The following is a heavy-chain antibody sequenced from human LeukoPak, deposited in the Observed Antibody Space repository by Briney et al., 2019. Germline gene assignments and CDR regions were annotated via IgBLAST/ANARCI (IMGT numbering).Heavy chain of an antibody. CDR3: AASLPNIVVVPAAKGPFGS. Sequence: GRSLRLSCAASGFTFSNYAMSWVRQAPGKGLEWVSGINGGGGGGTFHADSVRGRFTISRDNSKKTLYLQMSSLRAEDTAVYYCAASLPNIVVVPAAKGPFGSWGQGTLVTASS. V-gene: IGHV3-23*01. CDR1: GFTFSNYA. CDR2: INGGGGGGT. D-gene: IGHD2-2*01. J-gene: IGHJ5*02.